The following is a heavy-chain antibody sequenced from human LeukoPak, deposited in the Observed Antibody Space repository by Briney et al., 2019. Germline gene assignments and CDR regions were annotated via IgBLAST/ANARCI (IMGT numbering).Heavy chain of an antibody. V-gene: IGHV3-30*03. CDR2: ISYDGSNK. CDR3: ARDRTTFGDYGYFDY. Sequence: GGSLRLSCAASGFTFSSYGMHWVRQAPGRGLEWVAVISYDGSNKYYADSVKGRFTISRDNSENTLYLQMNSLRAEDTAVFYCARDRTTFGDYGYFDYWGQGTLVTVSS. CDR1: GFTFSSYG. D-gene: IGHD4-17*01. J-gene: IGHJ4*02.